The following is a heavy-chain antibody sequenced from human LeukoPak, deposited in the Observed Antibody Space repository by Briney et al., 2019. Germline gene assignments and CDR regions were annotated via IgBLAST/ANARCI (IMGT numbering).Heavy chain of an antibody. CDR1: GFTVSSNY. D-gene: IGHD1-26*01. Sequence: PGGSLRLSCAASGFTVSSNYMSWVRQAPGKGLEWVSVIYSGGSTYYADSVKGRFTISRDNSKNTLYLQMNSLGAEDTAVYYCARDSGSYYLDAFDIWGQGTMVTVSS. CDR3: ARDSGSYYLDAFDI. CDR2: IYSGGST. J-gene: IGHJ3*02. V-gene: IGHV3-66*02.